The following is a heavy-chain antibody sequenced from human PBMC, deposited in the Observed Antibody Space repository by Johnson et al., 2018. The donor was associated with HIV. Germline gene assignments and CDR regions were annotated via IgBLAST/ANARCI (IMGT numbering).Heavy chain of an antibody. CDR3: AKTQWELLGVGAFDI. V-gene: IGHV3-30*18. D-gene: IGHD1-26*01. Sequence: VQLVESGGGVVQPGRSLRLSCAASGFTFSSMHWDRQAPGKGLEWVAVISHDGSHKYYADSVKGRFSLSRDNSKNTLYLQMNSLRAEDTAVYYCAKTQWELLGVGAFDIWGQGTMVTVSS. J-gene: IGHJ3*02. CDR1: GFTFSS. CDR2: ISHDGSHK.